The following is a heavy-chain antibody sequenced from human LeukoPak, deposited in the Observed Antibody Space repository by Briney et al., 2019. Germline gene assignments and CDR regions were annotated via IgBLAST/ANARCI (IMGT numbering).Heavy chain of an antibody. CDR3: ASLVVPAPSNYYYYGMDV. D-gene: IGHD2-2*01. CDR1: GGTFSIYA. V-gene: IGHV1-69*13. CDR2: IIPIFGTA. Sequence: GASVKVSCKASGGTFSIYAISWVRQAPGQGLEWMGGIIPIFGTANYAQKFQGRVTITADESTSTAYMELSSLRSEDTAVYYCASLVVPAPSNYYYYGMDVWGQGTTVTVSS. J-gene: IGHJ6*02.